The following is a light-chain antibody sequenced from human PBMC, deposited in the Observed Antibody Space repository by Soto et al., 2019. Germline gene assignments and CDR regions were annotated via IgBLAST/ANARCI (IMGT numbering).Light chain of an antibody. CDR2: RNN. CDR1: SSNIGSNT. V-gene: IGLV1-47*01. Sequence: QSVLTQPPSASGTPGQRVTISCSGSSSNIGSNTVNWYQQLPGTAPKLLIYRNNERPSGVPDRFSGSKSGTSASLAISGLRSEDEADYYCAAWDDSLRGSSVFGTGTKLTVL. CDR3: AAWDDSLRGSSV. J-gene: IGLJ1*01.